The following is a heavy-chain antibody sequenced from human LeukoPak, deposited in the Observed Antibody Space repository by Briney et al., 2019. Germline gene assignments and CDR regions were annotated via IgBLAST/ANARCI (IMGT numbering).Heavy chain of an antibody. D-gene: IGHD6-19*01. CDR3: ARVSSSGWYRKGANYYYYYMDV. V-gene: IGHV3-74*01. J-gene: IGHJ6*03. CDR1: GFTFSSYW. Sequence: GGSLRLSCAASGFTFSSYWMHWVRQAPGKGLVWVSRINSDGSSTSYADSVKGRFTISRDNAKNTLYLQMNSLRAEDTAVYYCARVSSSGWYRKGANYYYYYMDVWGKGTTVTVSS. CDR2: INSDGSST.